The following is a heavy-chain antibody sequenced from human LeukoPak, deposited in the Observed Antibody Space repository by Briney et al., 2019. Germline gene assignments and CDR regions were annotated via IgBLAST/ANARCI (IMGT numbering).Heavy chain of an antibody. D-gene: IGHD3-10*01. CDR2: ISAYNGNT. V-gene: IGHV1-18*04. CDR3: ARLGVIITGDHDY. J-gene: IGHJ4*02. Sequence: ASVKVSCKASGYSLTTYYMHWVRQAPGQGLEWMGWISAYNGNTNYAQKLQGRVTMTTDTSTSTAYMELRSLRSDDTAVYYCARLGVIITGDHDYWGQGTLVTVSS. CDR1: GYSLTTYY.